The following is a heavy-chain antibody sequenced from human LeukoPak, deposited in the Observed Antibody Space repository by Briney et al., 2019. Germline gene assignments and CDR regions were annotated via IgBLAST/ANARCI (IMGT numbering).Heavy chain of an antibody. CDR2: IYSGDSHT. J-gene: IGHJ4*02. V-gene: IGHV5-51*01. Sequence: GESLKISCKGSGYSFTYWVGWVRQMPGKGLEWMGIIYSGDSHTKYSPSFQGRVTISADKSISTAYLQWSSLEASDTAMYYCARHVDYYDSSGYYYWGQGTLVTVSS. D-gene: IGHD3-22*01. CDR1: GYSFTYW. CDR3: ARHVDYYDSSGYYY.